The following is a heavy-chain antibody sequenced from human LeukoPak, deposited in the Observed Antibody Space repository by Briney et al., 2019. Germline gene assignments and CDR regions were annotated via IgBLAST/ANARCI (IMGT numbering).Heavy chain of an antibody. CDR1: GDSLSSGSYF. V-gene: IGHV4-61*02. CDR2: FYTSGST. Sequence: SEALSLTCTVSGDSLSSGSYFWSWIRQPAGKGLEWIGRFYTSGSTEYSPSLKSRVTISVDTSKNQFSLKLSSVTAADTAVNYCANHPRGGGTNWFDPWGQGTLVTVSS. CDR3: ANHPRGGGTNWFDP. J-gene: IGHJ5*02. D-gene: IGHD3-16*01.